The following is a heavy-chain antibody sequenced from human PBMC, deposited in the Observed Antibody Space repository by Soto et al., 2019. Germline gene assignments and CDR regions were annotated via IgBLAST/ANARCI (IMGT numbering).Heavy chain of an antibody. CDR3: ARSHIVPRLFMYPYYY. J-gene: IGHJ4*02. CDR1: CGSISSYY. CDR2: IYYSGST. Sequence: SETLSLTCTVSCGSISSYYWSWIRQPPGKGLEWIGYIYYSGSTNYNPSLKSRVTISLDTSKNQFSLKLSSVTAADTAVYYCARSHIVPRLFMYPYYYWGQGTPVTVSS. D-gene: IGHD6-6*01. V-gene: IGHV4-59*08.